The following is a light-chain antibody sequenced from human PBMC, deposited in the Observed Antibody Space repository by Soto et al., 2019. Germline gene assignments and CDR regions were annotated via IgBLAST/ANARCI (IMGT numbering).Light chain of an antibody. J-gene: IGLJ3*02. CDR1: SSDVGGYNY. CDR2: DVN. V-gene: IGLV2-11*01. Sequence: QSALTQPRSVSGSLGQSVTISCTGTSSDVGGYNYVSWFQQLPGKAPKLMIYDVNKRPSGVPDRFSGSKSGNTASLTISGLQAADEDDYYCCSYAGSRVFGGGTKVTVL. CDR3: CSYAGSRV.